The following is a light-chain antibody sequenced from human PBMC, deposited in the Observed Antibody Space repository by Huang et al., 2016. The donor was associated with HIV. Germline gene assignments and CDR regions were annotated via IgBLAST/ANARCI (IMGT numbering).Light chain of an antibody. Sequence: DIQMTQSPSSLSASVGDRVTITCRASQSITNYLNWYQHKPGKAPKLLIYAASSLQSGVPSRCSGSGSGTDFTLTISSLQPEDFATYYCQQSYSTPRTFGQGTKVEIK. V-gene: IGKV1-39*01. CDR3: QQSYSTPRT. CDR2: AAS. J-gene: IGKJ1*01. CDR1: QSITNY.